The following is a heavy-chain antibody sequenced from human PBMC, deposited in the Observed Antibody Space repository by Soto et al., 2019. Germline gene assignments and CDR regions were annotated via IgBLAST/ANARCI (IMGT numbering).Heavy chain of an antibody. D-gene: IGHD4-17*01. J-gene: IGHJ1*01. V-gene: IGHV3-66*01. Sequence: EVQLVESGGGLVQPGGSLRLSCAASGFTVSSNYMSWVRQAPGKGLEWVSVIYSGGGTYYADSVKGRFTISRDNSKNTLYLQMNSLRAEDTAVYYCARYFVHGDYAEYFQHWGQGTLVTVSS. CDR3: ARYFVHGDYAEYFQH. CDR2: IYSGGGT. CDR1: GFTVSSNY.